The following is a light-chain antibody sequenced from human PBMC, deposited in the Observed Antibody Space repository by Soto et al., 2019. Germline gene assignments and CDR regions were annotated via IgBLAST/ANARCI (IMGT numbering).Light chain of an antibody. CDR1: QSVSSN. Sequence: IVLTQSPATLSVSPGERATLSCRASQSVSSNLAWHQQRPGQAPRLLIYGASTRATGVPPRFSGSRSGTDFTLTISSVEPEDFAVFYCHQRNTFGQGTRLEI. V-gene: IGKV3D-15*01. J-gene: IGKJ5*01. CDR3: HQRNT. CDR2: GAS.